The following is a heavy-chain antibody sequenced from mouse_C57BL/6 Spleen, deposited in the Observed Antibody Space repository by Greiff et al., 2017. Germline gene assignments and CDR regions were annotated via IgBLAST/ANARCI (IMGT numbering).Heavy chain of an antibody. CDR2: INPNNGGT. D-gene: IGHD1-1*01. V-gene: IGHV1-22*01. J-gene: IGHJ4*01. Sequence: EVQLQQSGPELVKPGASVTMSCKASGYTFTDYNMHWVKQSHGKSLEWIGYINPNNGGTSYNQKFKGKATLTVNKSSSTAYMELRSLTSEDSAVYYCARFITTVVALYAMDYWGQGTSVTVSS. CDR1: GYTFTDYN. CDR3: ARFITTVVALYAMDY.